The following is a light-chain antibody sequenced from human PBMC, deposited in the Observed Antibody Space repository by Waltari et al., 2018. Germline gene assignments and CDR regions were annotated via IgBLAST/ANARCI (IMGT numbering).Light chain of an antibody. J-gene: IGLJ1*01. CDR1: SSDAGGYNY. CDR2: DVT. V-gene: IGLV2-14*03. Sequence: QSALTQPASVSGSPGQSITISCSGSSSDAGGYNYVSWYQQHPDKVPKLLIYDVTYRPSGVSNRFSGSKSGNTASLTISGLQAEDEADYYCSSFTTSSTYVFGTGTRVTVL. CDR3: SSFTTSSTYV.